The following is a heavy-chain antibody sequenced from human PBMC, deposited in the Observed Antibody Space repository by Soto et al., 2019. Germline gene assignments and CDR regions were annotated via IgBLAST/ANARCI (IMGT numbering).Heavy chain of an antibody. CDR3: ARGREMATAHDAFDI. V-gene: IGHV1-69*12. J-gene: IGHJ3*02. D-gene: IGHD5-18*01. Sequence: QVQLVQSGAEVKKPGSSVKVSCKASGGTFSSYAISWVRQAPGQGLEWMGGIIPILGTANYAQKFQGRVTITADESTSTADMELSSLRHKDTAVYDCARGREMATAHDAFDIWGQGTMVTVSS. CDR2: IIPILGTA. CDR1: GGTFSSYA.